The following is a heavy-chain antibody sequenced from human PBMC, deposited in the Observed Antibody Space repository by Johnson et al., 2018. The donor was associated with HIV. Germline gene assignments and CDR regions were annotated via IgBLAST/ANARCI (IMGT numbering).Heavy chain of an antibody. CDR1: GFTFSSYG. V-gene: IGHV3-33*06. CDR2: IWYDGSNK. CDR3: AKEGITMEVDI. Sequence: VHLVESGGGVVQPGRSLRLSCAASGFTFSSYGMHWVRQAPGKGLEWVAVIWYDGSNKYYADSVKGRFTISRDNSKNTLYLQMNSLRAEDTAVYYCAKEGITMEVDIWGQGTMVTVSS. D-gene: IGHD3-10*01. J-gene: IGHJ3*02.